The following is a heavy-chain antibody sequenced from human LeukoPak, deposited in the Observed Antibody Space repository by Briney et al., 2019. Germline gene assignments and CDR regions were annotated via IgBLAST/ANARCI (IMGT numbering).Heavy chain of an antibody. Sequence: GGSLRLSCAASGFTFSDYYMSWIRQTPGKGLEWVSYISSSGFTIFYADSVMGRFTISKDNARNSLYLQMNSLRAEDTAVYYCARVLYGDYSPFDSWGQGTLVTVSS. V-gene: IGHV3-11*01. CDR1: GFTFSDYY. J-gene: IGHJ4*02. CDR2: ISSSGFTI. D-gene: IGHD4-17*01. CDR3: ARVLYGDYSPFDS.